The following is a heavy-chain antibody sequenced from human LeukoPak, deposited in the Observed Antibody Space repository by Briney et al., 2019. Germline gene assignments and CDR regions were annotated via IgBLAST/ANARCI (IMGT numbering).Heavy chain of an antibody. D-gene: IGHD1-26*01. CDR2: IHSSGST. V-gene: IGHV4-4*09. Sequence: SETLSLTCSVYDGSISSYYRSWIRQPPGKGLEWIGYIHSSGSTHYNPSLKSRVTTSLGTSKNQFSLKLSSVTAADTAVYYCARLGSYSDHWGQGTLVTVSS. CDR1: DGSISSYY. J-gene: IGHJ4*02. CDR3: ARLGSYSDH.